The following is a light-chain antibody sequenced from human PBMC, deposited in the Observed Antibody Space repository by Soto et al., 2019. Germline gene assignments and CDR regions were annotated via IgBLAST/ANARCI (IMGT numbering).Light chain of an antibody. Sequence: EIVLTQSPGTLSLSPGERATLSCRASQSVSSYLAWYQQKPGQAPRLLIYGASTRATGIPARFSGSGSGTEFTLTISSLQSEDFAVYYCQQSNDWWTFGQGTKVDIK. J-gene: IGKJ1*01. V-gene: IGKV3-15*01. CDR3: QQSNDWWT. CDR2: GAS. CDR1: QSVSSY.